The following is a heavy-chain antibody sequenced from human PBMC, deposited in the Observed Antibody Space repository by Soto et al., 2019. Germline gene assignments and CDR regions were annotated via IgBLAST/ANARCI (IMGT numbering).Heavy chain of an antibody. CDR2: ISSGSKTI. J-gene: IGHJ4*02. V-gene: IGHV3-48*02. D-gene: IGHD1-26*01. Sequence: GGSLRLSCAASGFTFSSYSVNWVRQAPGKGLEWVSYISSGSKTIYYADSVKGRFTVSRDNAKNSQYLQMNSLRDEDTAVYYCTREDILGARSFDYWGQGTLVTVSS. CDR3: TREDILGARSFDY. CDR1: GFTFSSYS.